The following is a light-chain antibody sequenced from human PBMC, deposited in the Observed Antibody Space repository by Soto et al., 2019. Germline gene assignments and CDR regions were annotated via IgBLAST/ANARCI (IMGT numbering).Light chain of an antibody. CDR2: AAY. CDR1: QGISNY. J-gene: IGKJ1*01. CDR3: QKYNSATRT. Sequence: DIQMTQSPSSLSASVGDRVTITCRASQGISNYLALYQQKPGKVPKLLIYAAYTLQSGVPSRFSGSCSGTDFTLTISRLQPEDVATYYCQKYNSATRTFGQGKQVEIK. V-gene: IGKV1-27*01.